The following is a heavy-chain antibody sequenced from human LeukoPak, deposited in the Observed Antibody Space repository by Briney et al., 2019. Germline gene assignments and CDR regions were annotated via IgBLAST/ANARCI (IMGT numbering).Heavy chain of an antibody. V-gene: IGHV4-59*01. Sequence: SETLSLTCTVSGGSISKYYWSWIRQPPGKGLEWIGYIYYSGSTNYNPSLKSRVTISLDTPKNQSSLILTSVTAAHTPGYYCAGRATFWFDPWGQGTLVTVSS. D-gene: IGHD5-12*01. CDR2: IYYSGST. CDR1: GGSISKYY. J-gene: IGHJ5*02. CDR3: AGRATFWFDP.